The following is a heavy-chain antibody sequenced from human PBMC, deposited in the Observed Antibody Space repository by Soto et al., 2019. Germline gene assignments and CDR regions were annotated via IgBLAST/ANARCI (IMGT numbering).Heavy chain of an antibody. CDR3: AKIALVGSFGFELARDY. CDR2: ISFSGDNT. D-gene: IGHD2-8*02. V-gene: IGHV3-23*01. Sequence: GGSLRLSCVASGFIFIDYAMSWVRQGPGKGLEWAAGISFSGDNTNYADSVKGRFITSRDNSKNTLYLLMNRLTTEDIAIYYCAKIALVGSFGFELARDYWGQGILVTVS. CDR1: GFIFIDYA. J-gene: IGHJ4*02.